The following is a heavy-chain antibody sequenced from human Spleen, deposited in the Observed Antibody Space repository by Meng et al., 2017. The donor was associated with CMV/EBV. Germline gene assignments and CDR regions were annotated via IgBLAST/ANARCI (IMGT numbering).Heavy chain of an antibody. V-gene: IGHV3-21*01. J-gene: IGHJ4*02. CDR1: GFTFSSYS. CDR3: ARDRTPVDY. Sequence: LRLSCAASGFTFSSYSMNWVRQAPGKGLEWVSSITSSSSIYYADSVKGRFTISRDNAKNSLYLQMNSLRAEGTAVYYCARDRTPVDYWGQGTLVTVSS. D-gene: IGHD2-15*01. CDR2: ITSSSSI.